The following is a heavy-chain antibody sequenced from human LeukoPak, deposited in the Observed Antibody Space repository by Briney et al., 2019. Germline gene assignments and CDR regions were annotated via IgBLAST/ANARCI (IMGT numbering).Heavy chain of an antibody. V-gene: IGHV3-23*01. D-gene: IGHD6-19*01. CDR1: GFTFVNYA. CDR3: AFVGWSSNY. Sequence: GGSLRLSCAASGFTFVNYALTWVRQAPGQGLEWVATVSGGGERTYYADSVKGRFTISRDNSKNTLSLQTNSLRLEDTAVYYCAFVGWSSNYWGQGTLVTVSS. J-gene: IGHJ4*01. CDR2: VSGGGERT.